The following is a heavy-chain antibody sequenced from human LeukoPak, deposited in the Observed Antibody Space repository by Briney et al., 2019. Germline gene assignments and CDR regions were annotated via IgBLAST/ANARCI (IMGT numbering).Heavy chain of an antibody. J-gene: IGHJ4*02. CDR1: GFTFSSYA. CDR2: ISYDGSNK. CDR3: ARDPSRLLSFLFDY. V-gene: IGHV3-30-3*01. Sequence: PGVSLRLSCAASGFTFSSYAMHWVRQAPGKGLEWVAVISYDGSNKYYADSVKGRFTISRDNSKNTLYLQMNSLRAEDTAVYYCARDPSRLLSFLFDYWGQGTLVTVSS. D-gene: IGHD3-10*01.